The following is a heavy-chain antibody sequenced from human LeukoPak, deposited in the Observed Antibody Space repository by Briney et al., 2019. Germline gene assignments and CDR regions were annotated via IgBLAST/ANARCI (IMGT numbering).Heavy chain of an antibody. J-gene: IGHJ3*02. V-gene: IGHV3-23*01. D-gene: IGHD3-3*01. Sequence: GGSLRLSCAASGFTFSSYAMSWVRQAPGKGLEWVSAISGSGGSTYYADSVKGRFTISRDNSKNTLYLQMNSLRAEDTAVYYCAKGVFGVVSRPNDAFDIWGQGTMVTVSS. CDR2: ISGSGGST. CDR1: GFTFSSYA. CDR3: AKGVFGVVSRPNDAFDI.